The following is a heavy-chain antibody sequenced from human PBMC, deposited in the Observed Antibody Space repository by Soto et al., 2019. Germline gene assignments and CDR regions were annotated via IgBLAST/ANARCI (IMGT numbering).Heavy chain of an antibody. Sequence: GGSLRLSCAASGFTFSSYSMNWVRQAPGKGLEWVSSISSSSSYIYYADSVKGRFTISRDNAKNSLYLQMNSLRAEDTAVYYCARDGSGWDYYFDYWGQGTLVTVSS. CDR2: ISSSSSYI. J-gene: IGHJ4*02. CDR3: ARDGSGWDYYFDY. CDR1: GFTFSSYS. D-gene: IGHD6-19*01. V-gene: IGHV3-21*01.